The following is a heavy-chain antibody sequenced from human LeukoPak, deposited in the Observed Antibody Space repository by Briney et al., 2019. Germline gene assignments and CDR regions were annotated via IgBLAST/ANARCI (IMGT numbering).Heavy chain of an antibody. V-gene: IGHV4-39*01. J-gene: IGHJ4*02. CDR3: ARVGYCSSTSCYTVSVAFDY. Sequence: SETLSLTCTVSGGSISSSSYYWGWIRQPPGKGLEWIGSIYYSGSTYYNPSLKSRVTISVDTSKNQFSLKLSSVTAADTAVYYCARVGYCSSTSCYTVSVAFDYWGQGTLVTVSS. CDR2: IYYSGST. CDR1: GGSISSSSYY. D-gene: IGHD2-2*02.